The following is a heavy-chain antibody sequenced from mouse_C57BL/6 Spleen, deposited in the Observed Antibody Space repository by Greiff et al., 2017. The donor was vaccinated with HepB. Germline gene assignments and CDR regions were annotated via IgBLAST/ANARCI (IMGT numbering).Heavy chain of an antibody. Sequence: EVKLVESGGGLVKPGGSLKLSCAASGFTFSSYAMSWVRQTPEKRLEWVATISDGGSYTYYPDNVKGRFTISRDNAKNNLYLQMIHLKSEDTAMYYCARGYYGSRYWYFDVWGTGTTVTVSS. CDR1: GFTFSSYA. D-gene: IGHD1-1*01. V-gene: IGHV5-4*03. CDR3: ARGYYGSRYWYFDV. J-gene: IGHJ1*03. CDR2: ISDGGSYT.